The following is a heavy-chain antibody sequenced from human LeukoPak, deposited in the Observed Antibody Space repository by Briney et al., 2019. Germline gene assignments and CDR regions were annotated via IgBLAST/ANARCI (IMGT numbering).Heavy chain of an antibody. J-gene: IGHJ4*02. V-gene: IGHV1-18*04. D-gene: IGHD3-10*01. CDR1: GYTFTGYY. CDR2: INPNSGNT. CDR3: ARVSGVLTLFDY. Sequence: VASVKVSCKASGYTFTGYYMHWVRQAPGQGLEWMGWINPNSGNTNYAQKLQGRVTMTTDTSTSTAYMELRSLRSDDTAVYYCARVSGVLTLFDYWGQGTLVTVSS.